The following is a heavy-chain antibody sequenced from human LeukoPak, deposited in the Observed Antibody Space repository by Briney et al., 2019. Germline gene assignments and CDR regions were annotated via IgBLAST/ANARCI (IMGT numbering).Heavy chain of an antibody. Sequence: SVKVSCKASGGTFSSYAISWVRQAPGQGLEWMGGIVPIFGTANYAQKFQGRVTITADESTSTAYMELSSLRSEDTAVYYCARGVVATTYYYYYYYMDVWGKGTTVTVSS. CDR3: ARGVVATTYYYYYYYMDV. CDR2: IVPIFGTA. D-gene: IGHD5-12*01. V-gene: IGHV1-69*13. CDR1: GGTFSSYA. J-gene: IGHJ6*03.